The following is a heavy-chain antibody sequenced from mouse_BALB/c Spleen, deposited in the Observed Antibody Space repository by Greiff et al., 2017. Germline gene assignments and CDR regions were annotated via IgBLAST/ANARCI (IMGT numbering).Heavy chain of an antibody. CDR2: IYPGDGDT. Sequence: QVQLQQSGAELARPGASVKLSCKASGYTFTSYWMQWVKQRPGQGLEWIGAIYPGDGDTRYTQKFKGKATLTADKSSSTAYMQLSSLASEDSAVYYCARYGNHEGYWYFDVWGAGTTVTVSS. V-gene: IGHV1-87*01. J-gene: IGHJ1*01. CDR1: GYTFTSYW. CDR3: ARYGNHEGYWYFDV. D-gene: IGHD2-1*01.